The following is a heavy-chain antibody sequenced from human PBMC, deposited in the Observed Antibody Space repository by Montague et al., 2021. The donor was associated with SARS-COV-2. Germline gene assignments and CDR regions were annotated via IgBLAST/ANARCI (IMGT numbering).Heavy chain of an antibody. V-gene: IGHV4-39*01. Sequence: SETLSLTCTVSGGSISSTSYYWGWIRQPPGKGLEWIGSIYYSGSSYYNPPLKSRATLSVDTSKNQFSLKLSSVTAADTAVYYCVRQPGQWLPREWFWFDPGGKGTLVTVSS. CDR2: IYYSGSS. D-gene: IGHD6-19*01. J-gene: IGHJ5*02. CDR3: VRQPGQWLPREWFWFDP. CDR1: GGSISSTSYY.